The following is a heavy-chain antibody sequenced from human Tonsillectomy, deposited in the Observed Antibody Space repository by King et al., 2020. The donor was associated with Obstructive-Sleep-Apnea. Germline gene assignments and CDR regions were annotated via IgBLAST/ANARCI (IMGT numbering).Heavy chain of an antibody. J-gene: IGHJ5*02. D-gene: IGHD2-21*02. CDR3: AHTRIVVVTAIHPWFDP. Sequence: TLQESGPTLVKPPQTLTLTCTFSGFSLSTTKMGVAWIRQPPGKALEWLALIYWDDDKRYSPSLKNRLTITKDTSKNQVVLTMTNMDPVDTATYYCAHTRIVVVTAIHPWFDPRGQGTLVTVSS. CDR2: IYWDDDK. CDR1: GFSLSTTKMG. V-gene: IGHV2-5*02.